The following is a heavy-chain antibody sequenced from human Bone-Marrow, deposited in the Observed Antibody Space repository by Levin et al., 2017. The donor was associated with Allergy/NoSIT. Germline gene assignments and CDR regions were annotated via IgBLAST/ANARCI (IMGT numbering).Heavy chain of an antibody. J-gene: IGHJ6*02. CDR3: ARDTQSPYYYYGMDV. CDR1: GFTVSSNY. Sequence: GESLKISCAASGFTVSSNYMSWVRQAPGKGLEWVSVIYSGGSTYYADSVKGRFTISRDNSKNTLYLQMNSLRAEDTAVYYCARDTQSPYYYYGMDVWGQGTTVTVSS. V-gene: IGHV3-53*01. CDR2: IYSGGST.